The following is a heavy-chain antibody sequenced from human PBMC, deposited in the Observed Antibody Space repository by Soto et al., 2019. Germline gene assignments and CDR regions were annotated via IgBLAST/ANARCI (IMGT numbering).Heavy chain of an antibody. CDR2: IYYSGTT. V-gene: IGHV4-31*03. J-gene: IGHJ4*02. D-gene: IGHD1-26*01. CDR1: GGPITTGGHF. Sequence: QVQLQESGPGLVQASQTLSLTCTVSGGPITTGGHFWSWIRRSPGKGLEWIGYIYYSGTTHYNPSLKSGVTISIDTSKKQFSLNLSSVTAADTAVYYCARAVSGSYLDSWGQGTLVTVSS. CDR3: ARAVSGSYLDS.